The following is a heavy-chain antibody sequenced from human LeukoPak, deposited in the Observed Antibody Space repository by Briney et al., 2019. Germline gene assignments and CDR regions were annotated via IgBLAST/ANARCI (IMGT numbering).Heavy chain of an antibody. J-gene: IGHJ6*02. CDR1: GFTFDDYG. CDR2: INWNGGST. Sequence: GGSLRLSCAASGFTFDDYGMSWVRQAPGKGLEWVSGINWNGGSTGYADSVKGRFTISRDNAKNSLYLQMNSLRAEDTALYHCARASRPRGAAAGQPYGMDVWGQGTTVTVSS. V-gene: IGHV3-20*01. CDR3: ARASRPRGAAAGQPYGMDV. D-gene: IGHD6-13*01.